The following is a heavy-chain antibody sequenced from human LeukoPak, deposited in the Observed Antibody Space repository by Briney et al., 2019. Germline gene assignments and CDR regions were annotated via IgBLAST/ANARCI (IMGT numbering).Heavy chain of an antibody. Sequence: SETLSLTCTVSGGSISSSGYYWGWIRQPPGKGLEWIGSIYYSGSTYYNPSLKSRVTISVDTSKNQFSLKLSSVTAADTAVYYCVRGRYSSGWFKDKNWFDPWGQGIPVTVSS. CDR2: IYYSGST. V-gene: IGHV4-39*07. CDR3: VRGRYSSGWFKDKNWFDP. CDR1: GGSISSSGYY. J-gene: IGHJ5*02. D-gene: IGHD6-19*01.